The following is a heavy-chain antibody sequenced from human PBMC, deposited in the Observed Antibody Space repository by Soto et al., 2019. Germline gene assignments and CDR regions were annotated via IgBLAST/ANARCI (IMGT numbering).Heavy chain of an antibody. CDR2: ISGSGGST. CDR1: GFTFSSYA. CDR3: AKPSNSGSGTFYNPYYYYYGMDV. D-gene: IGHD3-10*01. J-gene: IGHJ6*02. Sequence: GGSLRLSCAASGFTFSSYAMSWVRQAPGKGLEWVSGISGSGGSTYYADSVKGRFTISRDNSKNTLSLQMNSLRAEDTAVYYCAKPSNSGSGTFYNPYYYYYGMDVWGRGTKVTVYS. V-gene: IGHV3-23*01.